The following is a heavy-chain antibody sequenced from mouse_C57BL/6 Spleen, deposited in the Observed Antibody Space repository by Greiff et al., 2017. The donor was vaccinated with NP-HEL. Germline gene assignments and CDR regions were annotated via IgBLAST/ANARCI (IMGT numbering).Heavy chain of an antibody. CDR3: SRSGDYLDY. CDR1: GYSFTGYY. V-gene: IGHV1-42*01. J-gene: IGHJ2*01. D-gene: IGHD3-1*01. CDR2: INPSTGGT. Sequence: VQLQQSGPELVKPGASVKISCKASGYSFTGYYMNWVKQSPEKSLEWIGEINPSTGGTTYNQKFKAKATLTVDKSSSTAYMRLKSLTSEDSAVYYCSRSGDYLDYWGQGTTLTVSS.